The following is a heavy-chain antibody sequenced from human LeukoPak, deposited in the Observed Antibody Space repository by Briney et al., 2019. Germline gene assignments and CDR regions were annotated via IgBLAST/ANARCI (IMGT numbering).Heavy chain of an antibody. J-gene: IGHJ4*02. V-gene: IGHV1-18*01. CDR2: ISAYNGNT. CDR3: ARDLSLDCSGGSCWDVFDY. D-gene: IGHD2-15*01. Sequence: ASVKVSCKASDYTFITYGLSWVRQAPGQGLEWMGWISAYNGNTNYAQKLQGRVTMTTDTSTSTAYMELRSLRSDDTAVYDCARDLSLDCSGGSCWDVFDYWGQGTLVTVSS. CDR1: DYTFITYG.